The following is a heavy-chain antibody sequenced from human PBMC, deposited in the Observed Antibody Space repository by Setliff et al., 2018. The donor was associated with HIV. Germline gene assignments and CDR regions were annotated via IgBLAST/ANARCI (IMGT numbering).Heavy chain of an antibody. D-gene: IGHD4-17*01. CDR3: ARSMTTVTDGGAGWFDP. CDR2: ISAYNGNT. CDR1: GYTFTSYG. V-gene: IGHV1-18*01. Sequence: ASVKVSCKASGYTFTSYGISWVRQAPGQGLEWMGWISAYNGNTKYSQKFQGRVTITRDTSASTAYMELSSLRSEDTAVYYCARSMTTVTDGGAGWFDPWGQGTLVTVSS. J-gene: IGHJ5*02.